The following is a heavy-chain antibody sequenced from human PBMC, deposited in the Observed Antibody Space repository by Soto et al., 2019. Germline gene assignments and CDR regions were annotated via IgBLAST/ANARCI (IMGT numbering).Heavy chain of an antibody. CDR3: ARYLYYDFWSGDYPRYYYGMDV. Sequence: SVKVSCKASGFTFTSSAVQWVRQALGQHLEWIGWIVVGSGNTNYAQKFQERVTITRDMSTSTAYMELSSLRSEDTAVYYCARYLYYDFWSGDYPRYYYGMDVWGQGTTVTVSS. J-gene: IGHJ6*02. D-gene: IGHD3-3*01. V-gene: IGHV1-58*01. CDR2: IVVGSGNT. CDR1: GFTFTSSA.